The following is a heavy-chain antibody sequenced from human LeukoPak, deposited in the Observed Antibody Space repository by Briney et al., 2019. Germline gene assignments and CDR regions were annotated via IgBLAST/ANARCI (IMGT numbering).Heavy chain of an antibody. J-gene: IGHJ3*02. CDR1: GYTFTGYY. CDR2: INRNSGGT. V-gene: IGHV1-2*02. Sequence: GASVKVSCKASGYTFTGYYMHWVRQAPGQGLEWMGWINRNSGGTNYAQKFQGRVTMTRDTSISTAYMELSRLRSDDTAVYYCARDRSVWYYYDSSGSNTENAFDIWGQGTMVTVSS. CDR3: ARDRSVWYYYDSSGSNTENAFDI. D-gene: IGHD3-22*01.